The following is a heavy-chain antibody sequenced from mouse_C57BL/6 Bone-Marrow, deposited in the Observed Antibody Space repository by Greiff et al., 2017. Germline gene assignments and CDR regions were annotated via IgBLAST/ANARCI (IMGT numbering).Heavy chain of an antibody. CDR1: GYTFTSYD. V-gene: IGHV1-85*01. J-gene: IGHJ1*03. CDR3: ARDYGSSYWYLDV. Sequence: VKLMESGPELVKPGASVKLSCKASGYTFTSYDINWVKQRPGQGLEWIGWIYPRDGSTKYNEKFKGKATLTVDTSSSTAYMELHSLTSEDSAVYFCARDYGSSYWYLDVWGTGTTVTVSS. D-gene: IGHD1-1*01. CDR2: IYPRDGST.